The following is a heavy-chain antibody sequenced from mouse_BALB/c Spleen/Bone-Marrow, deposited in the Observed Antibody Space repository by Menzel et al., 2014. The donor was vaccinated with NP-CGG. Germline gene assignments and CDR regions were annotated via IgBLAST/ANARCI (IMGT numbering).Heavy chain of an antibody. Sequence: EVKLVESGGGLVKPGGSLKLSCAAPGFAFSSYTMSWVRQTPEKRLEWVATISSGGSYTYYPDSVKGRFTISRDNAKNTLYLQMSSLKSEDTAMYYCTRDGKGNYDYAMDYWGQGTSVTVSS. V-gene: IGHV5-6-4*01. CDR3: TRDGKGNYDYAMDY. CDR2: ISSGGSYT. D-gene: IGHD2-1*01. CDR1: GFAFSSYT. J-gene: IGHJ4*01.